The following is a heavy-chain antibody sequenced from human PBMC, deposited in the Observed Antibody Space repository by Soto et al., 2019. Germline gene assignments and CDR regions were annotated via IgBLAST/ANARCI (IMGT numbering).Heavy chain of an antibody. V-gene: IGHV3-15*01. CDR2: IKSKTDGGTT. D-gene: IGHD2-2*01. CDR1: GFTFSNAW. Sequence: PGGSLRLSCAASGFTFSNAWMSWVRQAPGKGLEWVGRIKSKTDGGTTDYAAPVKGRFTISRDDSKNTLYLQMNSLKTEDTAVYYCTTEYCGSTSCYIFDYWGQGTLVTVSS. CDR3: TTEYCGSTSCYIFDY. J-gene: IGHJ4*02.